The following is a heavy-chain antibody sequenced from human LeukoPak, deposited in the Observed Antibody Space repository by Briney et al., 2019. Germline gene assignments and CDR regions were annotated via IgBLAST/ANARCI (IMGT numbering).Heavy chain of an antibody. Sequence: GGSLRLSCAASGFTFSSYEMNWVRQAPRTGLEWVSYISSSGSTIYYADSVKGRSTISRDNAKNSLYLQMNSLRAEDTAVYYCARDFFGSYDYWGQGTLVTVSS. CDR3: ARDFFGSYDY. D-gene: IGHD3-10*01. V-gene: IGHV3-48*03. CDR2: ISSSGSTI. J-gene: IGHJ4*02. CDR1: GFTFSSYE.